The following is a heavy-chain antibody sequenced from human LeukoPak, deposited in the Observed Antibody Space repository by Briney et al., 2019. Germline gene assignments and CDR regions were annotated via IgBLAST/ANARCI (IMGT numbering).Heavy chain of an antibody. J-gene: IGHJ4*02. CDR1: GYTFTSYY. D-gene: IGHD3-10*01. CDR2: INPSGGST. CDR3: ARDQAGDPVDY. V-gene: IGHV1-46*01. Sequence: GASVKVSCKASGYTFTSYYMHWVRQAPGQGLEWMGIINPSGGSTSYAQKFQGRVTMTRDTSTSTVYMELSSPRSEDTAVYYCARDQAGDPVDYWGQGTLVTVSS.